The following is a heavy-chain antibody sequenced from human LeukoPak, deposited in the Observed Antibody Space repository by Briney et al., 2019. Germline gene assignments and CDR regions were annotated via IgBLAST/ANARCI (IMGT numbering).Heavy chain of an antibody. Sequence: SETLSLTCTVSGGSISSYYWSWIRQPPGKGLEWIGYIYYSGSTNYNPSLTSRVTISVDTSKNQFSLKLSSVTAADTAVYYCARTAAAPYYYYYYMDVWGKGTTVTISS. D-gene: IGHD6-13*01. V-gene: IGHV4-59*01. CDR3: ARTAAAPYYYYYYMDV. CDR2: IYYSGST. CDR1: GGSISSYY. J-gene: IGHJ6*03.